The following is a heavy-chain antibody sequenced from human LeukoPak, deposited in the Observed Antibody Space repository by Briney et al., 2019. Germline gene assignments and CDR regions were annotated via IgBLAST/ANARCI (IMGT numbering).Heavy chain of an antibody. D-gene: IGHD1-26*01. CDR2: MNPNSGNT. V-gene: IGHV1-8*01. CDR1: GYTFTSYD. CDR3: AREGTDNASYYPSSQLFGI. J-gene: IGHJ3*02. Sequence: ASVKVSCKASGYTFTSYDINWVRQATGQGLEWMGWMNPNSGNTGFAQKFQGRVTMTRTTSISTAYMELSSLRSEDTAVYYCAREGTDNASYYPSSQLFGIWGQGTMVTVSS.